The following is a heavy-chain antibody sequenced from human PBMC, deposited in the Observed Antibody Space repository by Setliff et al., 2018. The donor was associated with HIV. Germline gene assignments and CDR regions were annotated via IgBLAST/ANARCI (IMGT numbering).Heavy chain of an antibody. D-gene: IGHD6-13*01. Sequence: VASVKVSCKTSGYTFTVNHLHWVRQAPGQGVEWVGKISPDSGDTFYAQKFQGRVTLTRDTSITTAYMELRSLRSDDTAVYYCARGAYSSIWFSQGLNAFDIWGQGTMVTVSS. CDR2: ISPDSGDT. V-gene: IGHV1-2*02. CDR1: GYTFTVNH. CDR3: ARGAYSSIWFSQGLNAFDI. J-gene: IGHJ3*02.